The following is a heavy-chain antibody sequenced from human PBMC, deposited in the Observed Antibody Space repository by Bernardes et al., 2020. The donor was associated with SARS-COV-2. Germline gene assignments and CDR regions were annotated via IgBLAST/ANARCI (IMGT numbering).Heavy chain of an antibody. CDR1: GFTLNTYA. CDR3: ATNWGSAGFMSVLAH. J-gene: IGHJ4*02. D-gene: IGHD7-27*01. V-gene: IGHV3-23*01. CDR2: TSYSGRST. Sequence: GGSLRLSCEASGFTLNTYAVSWVRQAPGKGLEWVATTSYSGRSTYYADSVRGRCTISRDNSKNTVYLQMNTLRAEDTAIYYCATNWGSAGFMSVLAHWGQGTLVTVSS.